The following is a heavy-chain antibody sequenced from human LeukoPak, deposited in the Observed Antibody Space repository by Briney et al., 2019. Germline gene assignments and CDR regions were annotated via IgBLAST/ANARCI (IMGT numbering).Heavy chain of an antibody. J-gene: IGHJ4*02. CDR2: IRVYNGNT. CDR1: GYTFTSYG. Sequence: ASVKVSCKASGYTFTSYGITWVRRAHGQGLEWLGWIRVYNGNTNYAKNFQDRVTMTTDTSTNTAYMELSSLRSEDTAVYYCATLLVVAALGYWGQGTLVTVSS. CDR3: ATLLVVAALGY. D-gene: IGHD2-15*01. V-gene: IGHV1-18*01.